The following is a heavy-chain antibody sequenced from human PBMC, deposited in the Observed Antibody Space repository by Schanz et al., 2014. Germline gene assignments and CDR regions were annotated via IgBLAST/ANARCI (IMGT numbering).Heavy chain of an antibody. J-gene: IGHJ4*02. Sequence: QVQLVQSGAEVKKPGASVRVSCKVSGYTFTSYGINWVRQAPGQGLEWMGMINPSGGSTTYAQKFQGRVTMTRDTSTSTVYMELSSLRSEDTAVYYCARDGVDAAAGGNYWGQGTLVTVSS. V-gene: IGHV1-46*03. CDR2: INPSGGST. CDR3: ARDGVDAAAGGNY. CDR1: GYTFTSYG. D-gene: IGHD6-13*01.